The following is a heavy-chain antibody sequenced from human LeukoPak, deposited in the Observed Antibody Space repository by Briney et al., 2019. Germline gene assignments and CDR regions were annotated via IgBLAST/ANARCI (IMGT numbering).Heavy chain of an antibody. CDR2: ISGSGGST. Sequence: PSETLSLTCTVSGGSISSYYWSWVRQAPGKGLEWVSAISGSGGSTYYADSVKGRFTISRDNSKNTLYLQMNSLRAEDTALYYCAKGTLGSCSGVTCYDFDNWGQGTLVTVSS. V-gene: IGHV3-23*01. CDR3: AKGTLGSCSGVTCYDFDN. J-gene: IGHJ4*02. CDR1: GGSISSYY. D-gene: IGHD2-8*02.